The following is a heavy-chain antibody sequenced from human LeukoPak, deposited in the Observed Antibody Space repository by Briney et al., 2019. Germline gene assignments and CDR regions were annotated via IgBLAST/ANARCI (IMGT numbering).Heavy chain of an antibody. CDR3: ARGPIFYDYVWGSYRYNWFDP. Sequence: SETLSLTCAVYGGSFSGYYWSWIRQPPGKELEWIGEINHSGSTNYNPSLKSRVTISVDTSKNQFSLKLSSATAADAAVYYCARGPIFYDYVWGSYRYNWFDPWGQGTLVTVSS. V-gene: IGHV4-34*01. J-gene: IGHJ5*02. CDR2: INHSGST. D-gene: IGHD3-16*02. CDR1: GGSFSGYY.